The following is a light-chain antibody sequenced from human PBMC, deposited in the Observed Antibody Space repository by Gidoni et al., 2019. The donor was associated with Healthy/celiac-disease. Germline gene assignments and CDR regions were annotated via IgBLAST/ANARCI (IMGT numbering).Light chain of an antibody. CDR3: QQYYSTPLT. CDR2: WAS. Sequence: VMTQSQDSLAVSLGERATINCKSSQSVLYSSNNKNYLAWYQQKPGQPPKLLIYWASTRESGVPDRFSGSGSGTDFTLTISSLQAEDVAVYYCQQYYSTPLTFGQGTKLEIK. CDR1: QSVLYSSNNKNY. J-gene: IGKJ2*01. V-gene: IGKV4-1*01.